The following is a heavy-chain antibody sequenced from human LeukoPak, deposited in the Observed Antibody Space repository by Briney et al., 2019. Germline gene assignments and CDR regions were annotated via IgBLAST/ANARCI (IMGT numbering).Heavy chain of an antibody. D-gene: IGHD1-26*01. Sequence: HGESLKISCKGSGYSFTNYWIGWVRQMPGKGLEWMGIIYPGDSDTRYSPSFQGQVIISADKSISTAYLQWSSLKASDTAMYYCARHTIHSGSFWGQGTLVTVSS. V-gene: IGHV5-51*01. CDR3: ARHTIHSGSF. CDR2: IYPGDSDT. J-gene: IGHJ4*02. CDR1: GYSFTNYW.